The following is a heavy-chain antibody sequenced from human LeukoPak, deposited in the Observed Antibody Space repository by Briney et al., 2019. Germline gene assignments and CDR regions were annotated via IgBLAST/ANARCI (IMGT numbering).Heavy chain of an antibody. Sequence: SETLSLTCAVYGGSFSGYCWSWIRQPPGKGLEWIGEINHSGSTNYNPSLKSRVTISVDTSKNQFSLKLSSVTAADTAVYYCARVKGNYYDSSGYPHYFDYWGQGTLVTVSS. J-gene: IGHJ4*02. V-gene: IGHV4-34*01. CDR1: GGSFSGYC. CDR3: ARVKGNYYDSSGYPHYFDY. D-gene: IGHD3-22*01. CDR2: INHSGST.